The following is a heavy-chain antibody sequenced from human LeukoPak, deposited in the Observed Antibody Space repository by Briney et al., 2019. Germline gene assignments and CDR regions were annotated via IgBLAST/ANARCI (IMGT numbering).Heavy chain of an antibody. CDR1: GGSISSYY. CDR3: ARVGYSNYVDY. Sequence: KPSETLSLTCTVSGGSISSYYWSWIRQPPGKGLEWIGYIYYSGSTDYNPSLKSRVTISVDTSKNQFSLKLSSVTAADTAVYYCARVGYSNYVDYWGQGTLVTVSS. V-gene: IGHV4-59*01. J-gene: IGHJ4*02. D-gene: IGHD4-11*01. CDR2: IYYSGST.